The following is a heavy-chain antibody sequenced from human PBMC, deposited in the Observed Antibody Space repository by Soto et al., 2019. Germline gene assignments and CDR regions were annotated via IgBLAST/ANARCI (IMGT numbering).Heavy chain of an antibody. CDR3: ARGARDGYNKHNWLDP. CDR1: GYTFTVYY. Sequence: QVQLVQSGAEVKKPGASLKVSCKASGYTFTVYYIYWVRQAPGQGLEWMGWINPNSGGTDYAQKFQGRVTMTRDTSISTAYMDLSRLRSDDTAVYYCARGARDGYNKHNWLDPWGQGTLVTVSS. J-gene: IGHJ5*02. D-gene: IGHD2-21*01. CDR2: INPNSGGT. V-gene: IGHV1-2*02.